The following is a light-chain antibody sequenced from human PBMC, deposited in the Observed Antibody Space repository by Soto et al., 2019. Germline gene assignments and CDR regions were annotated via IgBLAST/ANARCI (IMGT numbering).Light chain of an antibody. CDR3: SSYTGGSTSYV. Sequence: QSALTQPASVSGSPGQSITISCTGTSSDVGAYKYVSWHQQHPGKAPKLMIYDVSDRPSGVSDRFSGSKSGNTASLTISGRQAEDEADYYCSSYTGGSTSYVFGTGTKVTVL. CDR2: DVS. V-gene: IGLV2-14*03. CDR1: SSDVGAYKY. J-gene: IGLJ1*01.